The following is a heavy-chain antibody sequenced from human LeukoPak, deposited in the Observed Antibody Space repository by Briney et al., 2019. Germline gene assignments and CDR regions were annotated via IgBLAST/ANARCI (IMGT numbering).Heavy chain of an antibody. V-gene: IGHV3-49*03. J-gene: IGHJ4*02. CDR1: GFTFGEFP. CDR3: PRYYGSGRRRYFDY. CDR2: LRSKAYGGTS. Sequence: GGSLTLSCTTSGFTFGEFPMSWIRQAPGKGLEWVGFLRSKAYGGTSEYAASVEGRFIISRDDSKSIAYLQMNSLKIEDTAVYYCPRYYGSGRRRYFDYWGQGTLVTVSS. D-gene: IGHD3-10*01.